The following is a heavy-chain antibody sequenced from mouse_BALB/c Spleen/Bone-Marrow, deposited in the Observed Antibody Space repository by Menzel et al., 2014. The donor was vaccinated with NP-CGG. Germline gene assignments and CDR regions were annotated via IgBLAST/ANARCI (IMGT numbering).Heavy chain of an antibody. Sequence: EVQLVGSGGGLVQPGGSRKLSCAASGFTFSSFRMHWVRQAPEKGLEWVAYISSGSSTIYHADTVKGRFTISRDNPKNPFFLQRTILRSEDTAFYYCAGLAPPPYWGQGTLFTVSA. CDR2: ISSGSSTI. J-gene: IGHJ3*01. CDR1: GFTFSSFR. V-gene: IGHV5-17*02. CDR3: AGLAPPPY.